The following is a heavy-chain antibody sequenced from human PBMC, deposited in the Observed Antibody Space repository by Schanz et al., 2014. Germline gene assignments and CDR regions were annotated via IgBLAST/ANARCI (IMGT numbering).Heavy chain of an antibody. CDR3: ARLYCSTPGCYVSPNGFAKDY. V-gene: IGHV4-34*01. D-gene: IGHD2-2*01. CDR2: INQSGDT. Sequence: QVQLQQWGAGLLKPSETLSLTCAVSGGSFSGYYWSWIRQPPDTGLEWIGEINQSGDTNYNPSLKSRVPISVAPPNNQFPLKLRSGPAADTAVYYCARLYCSTPGCYVSPNGFAKDYWGQGTLVTVSS. CDR1: GGSFSGYY. J-gene: IGHJ4*02.